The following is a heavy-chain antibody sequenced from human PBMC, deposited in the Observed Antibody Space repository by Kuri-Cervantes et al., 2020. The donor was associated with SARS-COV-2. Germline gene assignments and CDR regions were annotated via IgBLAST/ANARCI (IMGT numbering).Heavy chain of an antibody. V-gene: IGHV3-23*01. CDR3: VRDGDHWNFDY. J-gene: IGHJ4*02. Sequence: GGSLRLSCAASGFTFSSYAMSWVRQAPGKGLEWVSAISGSGGCTYYADSVKGRFTLSRDNAKNMLFLQMNSLRAEDTAVYYCVRDGDHWNFDYWGQGTLVTVSS. D-gene: IGHD1-1*01. CDR2: ISGSGGCT. CDR1: GFTFSSYA.